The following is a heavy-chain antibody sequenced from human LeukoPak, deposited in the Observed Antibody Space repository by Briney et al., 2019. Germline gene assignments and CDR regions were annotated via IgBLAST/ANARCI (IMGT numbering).Heavy chain of an antibody. V-gene: IGHV4-61*01. J-gene: IGHJ4*02. D-gene: IGHD6-19*01. CDR2: FDYNGRT. CDR3: ARGIGWLTDR. Sequence: SETLSPTCTVSGGSVSSGTYFLNWIRQPPGKGLEWIGYFDYNGRTNYSPSLKSRVTISIDTSKNQLSLKVSSVTAADTAVYYCARGIGWLTDRWGQGTLVTVSS. CDR1: GGSVSSGTYF.